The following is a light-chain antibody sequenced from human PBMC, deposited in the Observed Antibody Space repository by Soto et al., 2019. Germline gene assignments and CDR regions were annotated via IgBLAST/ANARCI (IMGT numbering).Light chain of an antibody. Sequence: DIEITRPPTTLTASVGDRVTITRRASQSISSWWAWYQQKQGKAPKLLIYDASSLESGVPSRFSGSGSGTEFTLTISSLQPDDFATYYCQQYNSYWTFGQGTKVDIK. CDR1: QSISSW. CDR3: QQYNSYWT. J-gene: IGKJ1*01. V-gene: IGKV1-5*01. CDR2: DAS.